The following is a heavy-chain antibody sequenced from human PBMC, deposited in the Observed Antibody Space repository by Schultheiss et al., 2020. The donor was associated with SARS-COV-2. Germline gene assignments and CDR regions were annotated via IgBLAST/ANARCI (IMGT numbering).Heavy chain of an antibody. V-gene: IGHV3-30*04. CDR1: GFTFSSYA. Sequence: GGSLRLSCAASGFTFSSYAMHWVRQAPGKGLEWVAVISYDGSNKYYADSVKGRFTISRDNAKNSLYLQMNSLRAEDTAVYYCARDSSSITIFGVVTRYGMDVWGQGTTVTVSS. J-gene: IGHJ6*02. CDR3: ARDSSSITIFGVVTRYGMDV. D-gene: IGHD3-3*01. CDR2: ISYDGSNK.